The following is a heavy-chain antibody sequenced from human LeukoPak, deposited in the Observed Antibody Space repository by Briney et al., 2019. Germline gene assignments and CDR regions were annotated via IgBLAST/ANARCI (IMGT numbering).Heavy chain of an antibody. J-gene: IGHJ4*02. V-gene: IGHV3-20*04. D-gene: IGHD7-27*01. CDR2: INWNGDST. Sequence: GGSLRLSCEVSGFSFDDYGMSWVRQPPGKGLDSVSGINWNGDSTDYADSVKGRFTISRDNANNSLFLQMNSLRADDTALYYCARVYGWGPTRNLDYWGQGILVTVSS. CDR1: GFSFDDYG. CDR3: ARVYGWGPTRNLDY.